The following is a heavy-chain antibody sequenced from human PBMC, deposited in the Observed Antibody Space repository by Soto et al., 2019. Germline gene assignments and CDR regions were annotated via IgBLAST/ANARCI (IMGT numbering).Heavy chain of an antibody. Sequence: SETLSLTCTVSGGSFRSGSYYWSWIRQPPGKGLEWIGYVYHTGRTSYNPSLKSRVSISMDTPKNQFYLDLDSVTAADTAVYFCARDFKYFDSWGQGILVTVAS. CDR3: ARDFKYFDS. CDR2: VYHTGRT. CDR1: GGSFRSGSYY. V-gene: IGHV4-61*01. J-gene: IGHJ4*02.